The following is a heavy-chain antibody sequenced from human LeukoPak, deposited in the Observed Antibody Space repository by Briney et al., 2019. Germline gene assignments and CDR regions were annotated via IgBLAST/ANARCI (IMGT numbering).Heavy chain of an antibody. CDR1: GGSISSYY. Sequence: PSETLSLTCTVSGGSISSYYWSWIRQPPGKGLEWIGYIYYSGSTNYNPSLKSRVTISVDTSKNQFSLKLSSVTAADTAVYYCARPYDASTIEYSSYSDDAFDIWGQGTMVTVSS. CDR3: ARPYDASTIEYSSYSDDAFDI. D-gene: IGHD6-6*01. CDR2: IYYSGST. J-gene: IGHJ3*02. V-gene: IGHV4-59*12.